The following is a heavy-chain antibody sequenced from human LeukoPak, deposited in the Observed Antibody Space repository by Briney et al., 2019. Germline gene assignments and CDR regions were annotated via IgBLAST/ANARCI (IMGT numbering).Heavy chain of an antibody. Sequence: WVRQPPGKGLEWIGSIYYSGSTYYNPSLKSRVTISVDTSKNQFSLKLSSVTAADTAVYYCARLLYTAMAIDYWGQGTLVTVSS. D-gene: IGHD5-18*01. CDR2: IYYSGST. J-gene: IGHJ4*02. CDR3: ARLLYTAMAIDY. V-gene: IGHV4-39*07.